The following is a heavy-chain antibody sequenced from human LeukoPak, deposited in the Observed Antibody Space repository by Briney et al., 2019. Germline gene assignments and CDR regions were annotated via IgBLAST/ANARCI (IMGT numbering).Heavy chain of an antibody. J-gene: IGHJ4*02. CDR1: GGSISSSSYY. CDR3: ARAAAGTVLFDY. Sequence: SETLSLTCTVSGGSISSSSYYWGWIRQPPGKGLEWIGSIYYSGSTYYNPSLKSRVTISVDTSKNQFSLKLSSVTAADTAVYYCARAAAGTVLFDYWGQGTLVTVSS. D-gene: IGHD6-13*01. V-gene: IGHV4-39*07. CDR2: IYYSGST.